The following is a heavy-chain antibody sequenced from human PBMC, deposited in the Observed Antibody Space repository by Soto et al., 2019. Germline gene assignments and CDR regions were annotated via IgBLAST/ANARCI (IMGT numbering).Heavy chain of an antibody. D-gene: IGHD3-10*01. CDR1: GCSISSYY. Sequence: QVQLQESGPGLVKPSETLAITCTVSGCSISSYYCSWFRQPPGKGLEWIGHMHYGGHSASTSSLMTRVPVSVDRSKTQCPLKLSSVPAADSALYYCARQGFGAIHGRVDVWGEGATVTVSS. V-gene: IGHV4-59*08. CDR2: MHYGGHS. J-gene: IGHJ6*04. CDR3: ARQGFGAIHGRVDV.